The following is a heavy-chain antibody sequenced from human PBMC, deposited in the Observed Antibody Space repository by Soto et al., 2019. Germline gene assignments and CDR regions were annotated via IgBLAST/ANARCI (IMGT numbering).Heavy chain of an antibody. CDR3: ARVRGNYYGSGDGDY. J-gene: IGHJ4*02. Sequence: QVQLVQSGAEVKKPGASVKVSCKASGYTFTSYYMHWVRQAPGQGLEWMGIINPSGGSTSYAQKFQGRVTMTRDTATSTVYMELSSLRSEDTAVYYCARVRGNYYGSGDGDYWGQGTLVTVSS. V-gene: IGHV1-46*03. D-gene: IGHD3-10*01. CDR1: GYTFTSYY. CDR2: INPSGGST.